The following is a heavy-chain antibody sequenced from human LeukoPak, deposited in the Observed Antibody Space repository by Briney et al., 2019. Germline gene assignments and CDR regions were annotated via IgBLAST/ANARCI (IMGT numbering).Heavy chain of an antibody. CDR1: GGTFSSYA. J-gene: IGHJ6*03. Sequence: GASVKVSCKASGGTFSSYAISWVRQAPGQGLEWMGGIIPIFGTANYAQKFQGRVTITADKSTSTAYMELSSLRSEDTAVYYCAWNRGYYYYMDVWGKGTTVTVSS. V-gene: IGHV1-69*06. CDR3: AWNRGYYYYMDV. D-gene: IGHD1-1*01. CDR2: IIPIFGTA.